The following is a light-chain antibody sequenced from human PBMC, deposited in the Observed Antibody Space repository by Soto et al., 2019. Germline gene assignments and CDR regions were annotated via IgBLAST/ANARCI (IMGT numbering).Light chain of an antibody. V-gene: IGLV2-14*01. Sequence: QSVLTQPASVSGSPGQSITISCTGTSSDVGGYNYVSWYQQHPGKAPKLMIYDVSNRPSGVSNRFSGSKSGNTASLTISGLQPEDDADYYCSSYTSSSTLPYVFGTGTKLTVL. J-gene: IGLJ1*01. CDR2: DVS. CDR1: SSDVGGYNY. CDR3: SSYTSSSTLPYV.